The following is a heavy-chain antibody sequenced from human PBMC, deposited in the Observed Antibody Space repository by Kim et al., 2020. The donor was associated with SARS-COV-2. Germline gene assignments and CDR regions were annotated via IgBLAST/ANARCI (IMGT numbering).Heavy chain of an antibody. V-gene: IGHV3-30*04. CDR3: ARTYGDCGCFDY. CDR2: ISYDGSNK. Sequence: GGSLRLSCAASGFTFSSYAMHWVRQAPGKGLEWVAVISYDGSNKYYADSVKGRFTISRDNSKNTLYLQMNSLRAEDTAVYYCARTYGDCGCFDYWGQGTLVTDSS. J-gene: IGHJ4*02. CDR1: GFTFSSYA. D-gene: IGHD4-17*01.